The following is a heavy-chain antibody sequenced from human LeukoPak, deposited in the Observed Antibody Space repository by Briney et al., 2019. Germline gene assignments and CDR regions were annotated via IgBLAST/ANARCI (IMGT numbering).Heavy chain of an antibody. J-gene: IGHJ3*02. CDR1: GFTFSNAW. CDR2: IKSKTDGGTT. Sequence: GGSLRLSCAASGFTFSNAWMSWVRQAPGKGLEWVGRIKSKTDGGTTDYAAPVKGRFTISRDDSKNTLYLQMNSLKTEDTAVYYCTTRLGGVCPLNAFDIWGQGTMVTVSS. D-gene: IGHD2-8*02. CDR3: TTRLGGVCPLNAFDI. V-gene: IGHV3-15*01.